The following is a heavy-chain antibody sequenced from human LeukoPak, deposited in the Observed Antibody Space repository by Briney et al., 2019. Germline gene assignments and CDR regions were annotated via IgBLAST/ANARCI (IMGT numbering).Heavy chain of an antibody. Sequence: GGSLRLSCAASGFTFSNAWMSWVRQAPGKGLEWVGRIKSKTDGGTTDYAAPVKGRFTISRDDSKNTLYLHMNSLKIEDTAVYYCTTLTSFRELDILTNYWGQGTLVTVSS. V-gene: IGHV3-15*01. CDR3: TTLTSFRELDILTNY. J-gene: IGHJ4*02. CDR1: GFTFSNAW. CDR2: IKSKTDGGTT. D-gene: IGHD3-9*01.